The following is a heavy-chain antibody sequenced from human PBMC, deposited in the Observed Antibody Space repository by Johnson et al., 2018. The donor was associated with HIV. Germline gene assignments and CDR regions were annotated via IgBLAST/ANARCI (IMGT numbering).Heavy chain of an antibody. CDR1: GFTFDDYA. Sequence: VQLVESGGGLVQPGRSLRLSCAASGFTFDDYAMHWVRQAPGKGLEWVSGMSWNSGSIGYADSVKGRFTISRDNAKNSLYLQMNSLRAEDTALYYCAKEIFPGVVVVAATGEAAFDIWGQGTMVTVSS. V-gene: IGHV3-9*01. D-gene: IGHD2-15*01. CDR3: AKEIFPGVVVVAATGEAAFDI. CDR2: MSWNSGSI. J-gene: IGHJ3*02.